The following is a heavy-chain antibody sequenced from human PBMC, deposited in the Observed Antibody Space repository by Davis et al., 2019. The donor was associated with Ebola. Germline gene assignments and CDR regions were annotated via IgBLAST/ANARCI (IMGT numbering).Heavy chain of an antibody. D-gene: IGHD4-17*01. Sequence: PGGSLRLSCAASGFTVSSNYMSWVRQAPGKGLEWVSVIYSGGSTYYADSVKGRFTISRDNSKNTLYLQMNSLRAEDTAVFYCAKADRRVTKDYGDYVDYWGQGTLVTVSS. V-gene: IGHV3-53*05. CDR2: IYSGGST. CDR3: AKADRRVTKDYGDYVDY. CDR1: GFTVSSNY. J-gene: IGHJ4*02.